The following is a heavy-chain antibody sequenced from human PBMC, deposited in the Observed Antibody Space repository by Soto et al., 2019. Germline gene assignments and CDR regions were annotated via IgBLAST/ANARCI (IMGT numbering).Heavy chain of an antibody. D-gene: IGHD5-12*01. J-gene: IGHJ6*03. CDR1: GYTFTSYD. CDR2: MNPNSGNT. V-gene: IGHV1-8*01. Sequence: GASVKVSCKASGYTFTSYDINWVRQATGQGLEWMGWMNPNSGNTGYAQKIQGRVTMTRNTSISTAYMELSSLRSEDTAVYYCARGEDIVAPRLMDYYYYYMDVWGKGTTVTVSS. CDR3: ARGEDIVAPRLMDYYYYYMDV.